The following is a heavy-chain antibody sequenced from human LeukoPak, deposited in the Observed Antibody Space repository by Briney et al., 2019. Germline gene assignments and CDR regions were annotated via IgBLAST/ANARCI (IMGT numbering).Heavy chain of an antibody. V-gene: IGHV4-59*01. CDR2: MYYSGDT. J-gene: IGHJ2*01. CDR3: ARRMAGVYWYFDL. Sequence: PSETLSLTCTVSGGSMRSYYWNWIRQPPGKGLEWIGYMYYSGDTNYNPSFKSRVSISVDTSKNQFSLKLSSVTAADAAVYYCARRMAGVYWYFDLWGRGTLVTVSS. D-gene: IGHD3-10*01. CDR1: GGSMRSYY.